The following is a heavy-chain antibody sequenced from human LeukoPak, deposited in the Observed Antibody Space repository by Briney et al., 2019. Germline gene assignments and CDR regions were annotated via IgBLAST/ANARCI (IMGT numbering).Heavy chain of an antibody. CDR2: VHHTGRT. CDR3: ARGTGSSGYSPFDY. CDR1: GGSISDSFEHY. V-gene: IGHV4-4*02. D-gene: IGHD3-22*01. J-gene: IGHJ4*02. Sequence: PSEALSLTCVVSGGSISDSFEHYWSWVRQPPGKGFEWIAEVHHTGRTIYSPSFARRVTISADTSKNQFSLKLSSVTAADTAVYYCARGTGSSGYSPFDYWGQGTLVTVSS.